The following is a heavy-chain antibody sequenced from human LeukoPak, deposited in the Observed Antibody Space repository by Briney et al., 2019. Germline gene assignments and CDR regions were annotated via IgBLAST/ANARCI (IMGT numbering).Heavy chain of an antibody. CDR2: IIPIFGTA. V-gene: IGHV1-69*13. J-gene: IGHJ4*02. Sequence: SVKVSCKASGGTFSSYAISWVRQAPGQGLEWMGGIIPIFGTANYAQKFQGRVTITADESTSIAYMELSSLRSEDTAVYYCARAGRPVYYYDSSGYYYWGQGTLVTVSS. D-gene: IGHD3-22*01. CDR1: GGTFSSYA. CDR3: ARAGRPVYYYDSSGYYY.